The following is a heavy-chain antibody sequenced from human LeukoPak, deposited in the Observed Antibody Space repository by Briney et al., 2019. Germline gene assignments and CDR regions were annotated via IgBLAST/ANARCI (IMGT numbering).Heavy chain of an antibody. D-gene: IGHD3-3*01. Sequence: SETLSLTCTVSGGSISSYYWSWIRQPAGKGLEWIGRIYTSGSTNYNPSLKSRVTMSVDTSKNQFSMKLRSVTAADTAVYYCARFSSEWSPDYWGQGTLVTVSS. CDR2: IYTSGST. CDR1: GGSISSYY. J-gene: IGHJ4*02. V-gene: IGHV4-4*07. CDR3: ARFSSEWSPDY.